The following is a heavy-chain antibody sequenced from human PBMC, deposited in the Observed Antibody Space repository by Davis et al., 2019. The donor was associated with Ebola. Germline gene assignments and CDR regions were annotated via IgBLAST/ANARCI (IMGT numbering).Heavy chain of an antibody. J-gene: IGHJ6*02. Sequence: PGGSLRLSCAASGFTFSSYSMNWVRQAPGKGLEWVSSISSSSSYIYYADSVKGRFTISRDNAKNSLYLQMNSLRAEDTAVYYCARDIVVVPAAIVYYGMDVWGQGTTVTVSS. CDR2: ISSSSSYI. D-gene: IGHD2-2*01. V-gene: IGHV3-21*01. CDR3: ARDIVVVPAAIVYYGMDV. CDR1: GFTFSSYS.